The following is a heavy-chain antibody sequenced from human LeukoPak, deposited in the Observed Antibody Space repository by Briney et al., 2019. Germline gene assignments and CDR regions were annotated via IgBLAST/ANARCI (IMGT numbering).Heavy chain of an antibody. CDR1: GFTFSSYS. Sequence: PGGSLRLSCAASGFTFSSYSMNWVRQAPGKGLEWVSSISSSSSYIYYADSVKGRFTISRDNAKNSLYLQMNSLRAEDTAVYYCARDLRDSWYWVSKDYYYMDVWGKGTTVTVSS. J-gene: IGHJ6*03. CDR2: ISSSSSYI. CDR3: ARDLRDSWYWVSKDYYYMDV. D-gene: IGHD6-13*01. V-gene: IGHV3-21*01.